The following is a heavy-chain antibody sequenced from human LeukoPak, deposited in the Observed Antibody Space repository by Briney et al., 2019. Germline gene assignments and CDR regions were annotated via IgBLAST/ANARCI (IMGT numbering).Heavy chain of an antibody. V-gene: IGHV3-7*01. D-gene: IGHD3-10*01. Sequence: GGSLRLSCAASGFTFNTYWMSWVRQAPGKGLELVANIKQDGSEKYYVDSVKGRFTISRDNAKNSLYLQVNSLRADDTAVYYCARAYSGYFDNWGQGTLVTVSS. CDR1: GFTFNTYW. J-gene: IGHJ4*02. CDR2: IKQDGSEK. CDR3: ARAYSGYFDN.